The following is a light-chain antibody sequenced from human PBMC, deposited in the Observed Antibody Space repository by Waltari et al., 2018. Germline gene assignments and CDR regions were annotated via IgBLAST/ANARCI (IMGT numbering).Light chain of an antibody. CDR1: QSVSSY. Sequence: EIVLTQSPATVSLSPGERGTLSCRASQSVSSYLAWYQQKPGQAPRLLIYDASNRATGIPARFSGSGSGTDFTLTISSLEPEDFAVYYCQQRTSTLTFGGGTKVEIK. J-gene: IGKJ4*01. V-gene: IGKV3-11*01. CDR3: QQRTSTLT. CDR2: DAS.